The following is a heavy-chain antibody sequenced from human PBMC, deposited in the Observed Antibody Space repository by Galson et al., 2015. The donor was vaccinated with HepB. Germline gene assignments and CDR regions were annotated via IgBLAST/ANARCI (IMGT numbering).Heavy chain of an antibody. CDR3: AKLSPEPNYFVVVPAAILT. CDR2: IGSTGSTK. CDR1: GFSFSNHY. J-gene: IGHJ4*02. Sequence: SLRLSCAVSGFSFSNHYMSWIRQAPGKGLEWVAYIGSTGSTKNYADSVKGRFTISRDNANNSLYLQMNSLRVEDTAVYFCAKLSPEPNYFVVVPAAILTWGQGALVTVSS. V-gene: IGHV3-11*01. D-gene: IGHD2-2*02.